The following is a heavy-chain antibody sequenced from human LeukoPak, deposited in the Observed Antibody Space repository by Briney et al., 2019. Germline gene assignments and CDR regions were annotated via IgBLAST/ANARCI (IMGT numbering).Heavy chain of an antibody. D-gene: IGHD4/OR15-4a*01. CDR3: AREVLAFDP. CDR1: GFTFSSYG. J-gene: IGHJ5*02. V-gene: IGHV3-33*01. CDR2: IWYDGSNK. Sequence: PGRSLRLSCAASGFTFSSYGMHWVRQAPGKGLEWVAVIWYDGSNKYYADSVKGRFTISRDNSKNTLYLQMNSLRAEDTAVYYCAREVLAFDPWGQGTLVTVSS.